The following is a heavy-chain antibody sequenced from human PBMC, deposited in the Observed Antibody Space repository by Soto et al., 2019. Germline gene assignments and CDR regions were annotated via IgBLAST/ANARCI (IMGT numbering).Heavy chain of an antibody. J-gene: IGHJ4*02. D-gene: IGHD3-16*02. CDR1: GFTFSGYE. CDR3: ARDIVSFFDY. CDR2: ISSSGNIM. Sequence: GGSLRLSCVVSGFTFSGYEMNWVRQAPGKGMEWVSYISSSGNIMHYADSVKGRFTISRYNAKNSLYLQMNSLRAEDTAVYYCARDIVSFFDYWGLGTLVTVSS. V-gene: IGHV3-48*03.